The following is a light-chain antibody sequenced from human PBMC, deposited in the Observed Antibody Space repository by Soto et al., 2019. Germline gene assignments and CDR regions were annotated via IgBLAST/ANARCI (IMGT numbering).Light chain of an antibody. CDR2: GAS. V-gene: IGKV1-39*01. CDR3: QQSYRTPPT. CDR1: QSISNS. J-gene: IGKJ1*01. Sequence: DIQMTHSPSSLSASVGDRVTITCRASQSISNSLNWFQQKPGKAPKLLIYGASSLQSGVPSSFSGSGSGTDFTLTITSLQPEDFATYYCQQSYRTPPTFGQGTKVDIK.